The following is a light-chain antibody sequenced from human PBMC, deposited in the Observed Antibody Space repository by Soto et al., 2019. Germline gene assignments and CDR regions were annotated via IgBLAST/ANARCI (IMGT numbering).Light chain of an antibody. J-gene: IGKJ5*01. V-gene: IGKV1-9*01. CDR2: AAS. CDR1: QGISSY. CDR3: QQLNTNGYPIT. Sequence: IQLTQSPSSLSASVGDRVTITCRASQGISSYLALYQQKPGKAPKLLIKAASTLQSGVPSRFSGSGSGTDFTLTISGLQPEDFATYYCQQLNTNGYPITFGQGTRLEIK.